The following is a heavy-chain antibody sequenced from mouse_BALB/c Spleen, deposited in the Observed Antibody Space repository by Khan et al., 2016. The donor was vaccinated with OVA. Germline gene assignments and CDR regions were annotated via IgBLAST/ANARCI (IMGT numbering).Heavy chain of an antibody. Sequence: QLEESGPGLVKPSQSLSLTCTVTGYSITSGYAWNWIRQFPGNKLEWMGYISYSGSTSYNPSLRSRISITRVTSKNQFFLQLNSVTTEDTATYYCARKNYYGYAMDYWGQGTSVTVSS. CDR1: GYSITSGYA. V-gene: IGHV3-2*02. CDR2: ISYSGST. CDR3: ARKNYYGYAMDY. D-gene: IGHD1-1*01. J-gene: IGHJ4*01.